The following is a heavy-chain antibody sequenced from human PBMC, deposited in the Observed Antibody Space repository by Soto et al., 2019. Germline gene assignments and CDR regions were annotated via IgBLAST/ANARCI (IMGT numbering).Heavy chain of an antibody. CDR1: GFTFNTYA. Sequence: QVQLMESGGGVVQPGRSLRLSCAASGFTFNTYAMHWVRQAPGKGLEWVAVITPDGTEQYYADSVKGRFTISRDNSKNTLYLQMNSLGLDDMYIYHCAKRGILGAQGMAYFDLWGHGTLVTVSS. CDR3: AKRGILGAQGMAYFDL. V-gene: IGHV3-30*18. J-gene: IGHJ2*01. CDR2: ITPDGTEQ. D-gene: IGHD1-26*01.